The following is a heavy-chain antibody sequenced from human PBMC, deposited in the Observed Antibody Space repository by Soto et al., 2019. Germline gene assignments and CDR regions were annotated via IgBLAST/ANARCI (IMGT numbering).Heavy chain of an antibody. V-gene: IGHV1-69*13. J-gene: IGHJ6*02. D-gene: IGHD2-2*01. CDR1: GGTFSSYA. CDR3: ARDGCSSTSCYYYGMDV. Sequence: ASVKVSCKASGGTFSSYAISWVRQAPGQGLEWMGGIIPIFGTANYAQKFQGRVTITADESTSTAYMELSSLRSEDTAVYYCARDGCSSTSCYYYGMDVWGQGTTVTVSS. CDR2: IIPIFGTA.